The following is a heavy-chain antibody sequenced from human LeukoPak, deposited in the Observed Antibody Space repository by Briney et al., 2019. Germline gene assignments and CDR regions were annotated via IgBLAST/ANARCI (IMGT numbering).Heavy chain of an antibody. J-gene: IGHJ4*02. Sequence: SETLSLTCTVSGGSISSYYWSWIRQPPGKGLEWIGYIYYSGSTNYNPSLKSRDTISVDTSKNQFSLKMRAVTAADTAVYYCARSEINDYSRYWGQGTLVTVSS. CDR3: ARSEINDYSRY. CDR2: IYYSGST. D-gene: IGHD4-11*01. V-gene: IGHV4-59*08. CDR1: GGSISSYY.